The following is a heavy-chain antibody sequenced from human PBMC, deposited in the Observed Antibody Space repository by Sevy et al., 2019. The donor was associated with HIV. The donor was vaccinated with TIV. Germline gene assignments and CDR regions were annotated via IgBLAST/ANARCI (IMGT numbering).Heavy chain of an antibody. D-gene: IGHD2-2*01. V-gene: IGHV4-34*01. CDR1: GGSFSGYY. CDR3: ARRCSSTSCSHAFDI. J-gene: IGHJ3*02. CDR2: INHSGST. Sequence: SETLSLTCAVYGGSFSGYYWSWIRQPPGKGLEWMGEINHSGSTNYNPSLKSRVTISGDTYKNQFSLKLSSVTAADTAVYYCARRCSSTSCSHAFDIWGQGTMVTVSS.